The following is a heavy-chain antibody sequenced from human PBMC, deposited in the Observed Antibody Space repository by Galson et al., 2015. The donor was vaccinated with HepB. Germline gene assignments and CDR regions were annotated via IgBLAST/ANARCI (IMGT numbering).Heavy chain of an antibody. V-gene: IGHV3-15*01. CDR2: IKSKTDGGTT. CDR1: GFTLSNAW. CDR3: TTKGRGTARRLVDY. D-gene: IGHD3-10*01. J-gene: IGHJ4*02. Sequence: SLRLSCAASGFTLSNAWMSWVRQAPGKGLEWVGRIKSKTDGGTTDYAAPVKGRFTISRDDPKNTLYLQMNSLKTEDTAVYYCTTKGRGTARRLVDYWGQGTLVTVSS.